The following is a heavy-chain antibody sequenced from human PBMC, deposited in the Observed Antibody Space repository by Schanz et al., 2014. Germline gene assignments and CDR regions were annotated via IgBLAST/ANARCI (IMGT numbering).Heavy chain of an antibody. Sequence: VQLVESGGGLVKPGGSLRLSCAGSGFTFSGYGMHWVRQAPGKGLEWVAIISYDGRHKNYADSVKGRFTISRDNSKNTLHLQMNSLRVEDTAVYYCAKDDTQVNGMDVWGQGTTVTVSS. CDR3: AKDDTQVNGMDV. CDR2: ISYDGRHK. J-gene: IGHJ6*02. CDR1: GFTFSGYG. V-gene: IGHV3-30*18.